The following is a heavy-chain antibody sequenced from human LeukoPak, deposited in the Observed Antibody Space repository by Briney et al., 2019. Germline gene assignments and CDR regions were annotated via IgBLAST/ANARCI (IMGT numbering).Heavy chain of an antibody. D-gene: IGHD2-2*01. CDR1: GFTFSSYW. CDR3: TTGAIARDWFDP. V-gene: IGHV3-7*01. J-gene: IGHJ5*02. CDR2: IKQDGSEK. Sequence: GGSLRFSCAASGFTFSSYWMSWVRQAPGKGLEWVANIKQDGSEKYYVDSVKGRFTISRDNAKNSLYLQMNSLRAEDTAVYYCTTGAIARDWFDPWGQGTLVTVSS.